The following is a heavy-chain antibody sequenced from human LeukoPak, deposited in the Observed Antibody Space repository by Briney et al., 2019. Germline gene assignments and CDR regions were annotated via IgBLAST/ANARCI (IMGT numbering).Heavy chain of an antibody. CDR3: ARSAASSGYYYLDY. Sequence: SGPTLLNPPQTLTLTCTFSGFSLSTSGMCVSWIRQPPGKALEWLALIDWDDDKYYSTSLKTRLTISKDTSKNQVVLTMTNMDPVDTATYYCARSAASSGYYYLDYWGQGTLVTVSS. J-gene: IGHJ4*02. D-gene: IGHD3-22*01. CDR2: IDWDDDK. V-gene: IGHV2-70*01. CDR1: GFSLSTSGMC.